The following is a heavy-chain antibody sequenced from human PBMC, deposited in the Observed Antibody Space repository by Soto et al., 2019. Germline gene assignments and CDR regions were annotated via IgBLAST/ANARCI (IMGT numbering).Heavy chain of an antibody. CDR2: IIPILGIA. CDR3: ARDRNQYSSSKEINWFDP. J-gene: IGHJ5*02. Sequence: GAPVKVSRKASGGPFSSYTISWGRQAPGQRVEWMGRIIPILGIANYAQKFQGRVTITADKSTSTAYMELSSLRSEDTAVYYCARDRNQYSSSKEINWFDPWGQGTLVTVSS. V-gene: IGHV1-69*04. D-gene: IGHD6-6*01. CDR1: GGPFSSYT.